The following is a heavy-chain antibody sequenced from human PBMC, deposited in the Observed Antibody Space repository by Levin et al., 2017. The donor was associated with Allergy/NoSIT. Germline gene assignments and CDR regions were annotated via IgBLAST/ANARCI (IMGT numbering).Heavy chain of an antibody. CDR2: ISYDGSNK. CDR3: ARETGYSGSYFWDY. J-gene: IGHJ4*02. V-gene: IGHV3-30-3*01. D-gene: IGHD1-26*01. Sequence: PGGSLRLSCAASGFTFSSYAMHWVRQAPGKGLEWVAVISYDGSNKYYADSVKGRFTISRDNSKNTLYLQMNSLRAEDTAVYYCARETGYSGSYFWDYWGQGTLVTVSS. CDR1: GFTFSSYA.